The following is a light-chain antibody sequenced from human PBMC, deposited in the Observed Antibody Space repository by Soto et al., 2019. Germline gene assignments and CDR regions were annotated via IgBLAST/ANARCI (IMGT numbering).Light chain of an antibody. Sequence: DIQMTQSPSTLSASVGGRVTITCRASQSISSWLAWYQQKPGKAPKLLIYKASSLESGVPSRFSGSGSGTEFTLTISSLQPDDFATYYCQQYNSYPITFGQGTRLEMK. CDR2: KAS. CDR3: QQYNSYPIT. V-gene: IGKV1-5*03. CDR1: QSISSW. J-gene: IGKJ5*01.